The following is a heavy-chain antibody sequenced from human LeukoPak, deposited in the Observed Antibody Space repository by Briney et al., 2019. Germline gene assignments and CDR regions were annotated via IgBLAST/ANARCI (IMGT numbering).Heavy chain of an antibody. V-gene: IGHV3-30*18. D-gene: IGHD1-1*01. Sequence: GRSLRLSCAASGFIFSSYGMHWVRQAPGKGLEWVAVISYDGSNKYYADSVKGRFTISRDNSKNTLYLQMNSLRAEDTAVYYCAKLLVPTGSGDAFDIWGQGTMVTVSS. CDR3: AKLLVPTGSGDAFDI. J-gene: IGHJ3*02. CDR2: ISYDGSNK. CDR1: GFIFSSYG.